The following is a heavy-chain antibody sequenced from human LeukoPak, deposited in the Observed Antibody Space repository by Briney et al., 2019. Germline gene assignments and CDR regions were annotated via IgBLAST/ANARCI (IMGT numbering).Heavy chain of an antibody. J-gene: IGHJ4*02. D-gene: IGHD3-10*01. V-gene: IGHV1-18*04. CDR2: ISAYNGNT. CDR3: ARDEYYFGSGSYFYFDD. Sequence: ASVTVSCTASGYTFTGYYMHWVRQAPGQGLECMGWISAYNGNTNYAQKLQGRVTMTTDTSTSTDYMELRSLRSDDTAVYYCARDEYYFGSGSYFYFDDWGQGTLVTVSS. CDR1: GYTFTGYY.